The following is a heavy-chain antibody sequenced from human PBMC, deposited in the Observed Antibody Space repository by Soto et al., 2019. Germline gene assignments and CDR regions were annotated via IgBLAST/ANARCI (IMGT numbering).Heavy chain of an antibody. Sequence: ASVKVSCKASGHTFTNYYMHWVRQAPGQGLEWMGIINPSGGGTNYAQKLQGRVTMTTDTSTSTAYMELRSLRSDDTAVYYCARAPNWFDPWGQGTLVTVSS. CDR1: GHTFTNYY. CDR2: INPSGGGT. J-gene: IGHJ5*02. CDR3: ARAPNWFDP. V-gene: IGHV1-46*01.